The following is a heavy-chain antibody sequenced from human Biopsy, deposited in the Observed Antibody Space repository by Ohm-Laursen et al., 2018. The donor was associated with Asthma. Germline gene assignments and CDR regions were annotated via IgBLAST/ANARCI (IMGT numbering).Heavy chain of an antibody. CDR1: GFVFSQCG. Sequence: SLRLSCTASGFVFSQCGMHWVRQGPGKGLEWVALVSSDGHNKYYEDSVKGRFAISRDNSRNRLYLQINRLTVEDSAAYFCARQSGQDYGDSSGFDIWGQGTKVAVSS. V-gene: IGHV3-30*03. J-gene: IGHJ3*02. D-gene: IGHD3-22*01. CDR2: VSSDGHNK. CDR3: ARQSGQDYGDSSGFDI.